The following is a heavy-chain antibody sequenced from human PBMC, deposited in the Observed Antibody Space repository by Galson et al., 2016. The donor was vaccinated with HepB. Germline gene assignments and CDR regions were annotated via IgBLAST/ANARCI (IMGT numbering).Heavy chain of an antibody. CDR2: IHPTGGST. CDR1: GYTFTSYY. V-gene: IGHV1-46*01. Sequence: SVKVSCKASGYTFTSYYMHWVRQAPGQGLEWMGIIHPTGGSTSSAQKSQGRVTMTRDTATSTVYMELGTLRSEDTAVYYCARNAMYCSSTSCSTYYFDYWGQGTLVTVSS. D-gene: IGHD2-2*01. CDR3: ARNAMYCSSTSCSTYYFDY. J-gene: IGHJ4*02.